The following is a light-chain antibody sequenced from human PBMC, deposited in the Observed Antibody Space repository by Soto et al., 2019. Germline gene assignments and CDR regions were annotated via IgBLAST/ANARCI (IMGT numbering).Light chain of an antibody. CDR3: QQYDKWPPT. CDR2: GAS. V-gene: IGKV3-15*01. J-gene: IGKJ1*01. Sequence: EIVMTQSPSTLSVSLAERTTLSCGTSQSVSRNLAWYQQKPGQAPRLLIYGASPRATGIPVRFSGSGSGTEFTLTISSLQSEDFAVYYCQQYDKWPPTFGQGTKVDIK. CDR1: QSVSRN.